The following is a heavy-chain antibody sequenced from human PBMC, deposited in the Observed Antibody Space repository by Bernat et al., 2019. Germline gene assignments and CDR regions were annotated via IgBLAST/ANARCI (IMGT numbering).Heavy chain of an antibody. Sequence: EVQLVESGGGLVKPGGSLRLSCAASGFTFSSYSMNWVRQAPEKGLEWVSSISSSSSYIYYADSVKGRFTISRDNAKNSLYLQMNSLRAEDTAVYYCARVGSGWQEAFDYWGQGTLVTVSS. CDR1: GFTFSSYS. CDR3: ARVGSGWQEAFDY. CDR2: ISSSSSYI. D-gene: IGHD6-19*01. J-gene: IGHJ4*02. V-gene: IGHV3-21*01.